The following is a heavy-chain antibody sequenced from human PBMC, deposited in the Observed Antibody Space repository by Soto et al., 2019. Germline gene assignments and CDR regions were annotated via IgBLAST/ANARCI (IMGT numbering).Heavy chain of an antibody. Sequence: EVQLLESGGDLIQPGGSLRLSCVASGITFGSRAMSWVRQAPGEGLEWVSTISDNGGKTYYADSVKGRFTISRDNSKNTLFLQMNSLRAGDTAVYYCARNGIVVRIPWGQGTLVTVSS. J-gene: IGHJ5*02. V-gene: IGHV3-23*01. CDR2: ISDNGGKT. CDR1: GITFGSRA. CDR3: ARNGIVVRIP. D-gene: IGHD1-26*01.